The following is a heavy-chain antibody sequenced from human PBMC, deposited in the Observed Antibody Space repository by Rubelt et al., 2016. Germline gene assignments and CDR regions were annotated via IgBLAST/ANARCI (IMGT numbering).Heavy chain of an antibody. J-gene: IGHJ5*01. Sequence: VQLVESGGGLVQPGGSLRLSCAASGFTFSSYSMNWVSQAPGKGLDWVSVLYSGGSTYYAASVKGRFTIPRDNSKSTLYLQIDSPTVDDTALGYWAKQGADVVLLNAWFDSWGQGTLLTVSS. CDR2: LYSGGST. CDR3: AKQGADVVLLNAWFDS. CDR1: GFTFSSYS. V-gene: IGHV3-66*04. D-gene: IGHD2-15*01.